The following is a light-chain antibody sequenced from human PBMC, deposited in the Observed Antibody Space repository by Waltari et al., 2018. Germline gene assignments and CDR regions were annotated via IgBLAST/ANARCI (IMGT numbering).Light chain of an antibody. V-gene: IGLV6-57*01. CDR2: EDS. CDR3: QSYDNNNYWV. CDR1: RRSIPTHH. Sequence: FMLTQPHSVSESPGKTLTISCTRRRRSIPTHHVPRYQHRPGSSPTTVISEDSRRPSGVPDRFSGSIDSPSNSASLTISGLKTEDEADYYCQSYDNNNYWVFGGGTKLTVL. J-gene: IGLJ3*02.